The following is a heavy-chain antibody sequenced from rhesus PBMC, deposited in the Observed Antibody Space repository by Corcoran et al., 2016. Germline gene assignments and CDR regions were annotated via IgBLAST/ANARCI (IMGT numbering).Heavy chain of an antibody. CDR2: IGGSSGRT. CDR3: AGSKSGYSFGY. CDR1: GGSISGYW. Sequence: QVQLQESGPGLVKPSETRSLTCAVFGGSISGYWWGWLRQPPGKGREWMGYIGGSSGRTNYNPSLKGRVTSSTDTSKDQFSLKLGSVTAADTAVYYCAGSKSGYSFGYWGQGVLVTVSS. J-gene: IGHJ4*01. D-gene: IGHD5-24*01. V-gene: IGHV4-165*01.